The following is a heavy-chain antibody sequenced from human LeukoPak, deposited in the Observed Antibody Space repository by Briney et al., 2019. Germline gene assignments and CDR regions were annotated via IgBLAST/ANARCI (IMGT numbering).Heavy chain of an antibody. CDR3: ARMGESGSYLDAFDI. Sequence: SETLSLTCTVSGDSICSYYWSWVRQPAGKGLEWIGRIYTSGSTNYNPSLKSRATMSVDTSKNQFSLKLSSVTAADTAVYYCARMGESGSYLDAFDIWGQGTMVTVSS. CDR2: IYTSGST. V-gene: IGHV4-4*07. J-gene: IGHJ3*02. D-gene: IGHD1-26*01. CDR1: GDSICSYY.